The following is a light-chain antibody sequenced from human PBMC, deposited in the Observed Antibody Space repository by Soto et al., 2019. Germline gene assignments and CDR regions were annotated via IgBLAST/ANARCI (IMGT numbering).Light chain of an antibody. Sequence: EIVMTQSPATLSVSPGERATLSCRASQSVSSNLAWYKQKPDQAPRLIIHGASNRATGIPARFSGSGSGTEFTLTILSLQSEDFAVYYCQQYNNFFTFGPGTKVDI. J-gene: IGKJ3*01. V-gene: IGKV3-15*01. CDR2: GAS. CDR1: QSVSSN. CDR3: QQYNNFFT.